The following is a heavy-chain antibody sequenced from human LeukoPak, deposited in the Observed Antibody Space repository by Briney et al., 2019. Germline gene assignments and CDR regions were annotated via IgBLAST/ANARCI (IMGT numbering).Heavy chain of an antibody. J-gene: IGHJ3*01. V-gene: IGHV1-2*04. D-gene: IGHD5-12*01. CDR3: ARDLIHSDVVATPDAFDL. Sequence: ASVKVSCKASGYIFTSYYIHWVRQAPGQGLEWMGWIHPYSGGAGHAQKFQGWVSMTRDTSISTAYMELPSLKSDDTAMYYCARDLIHSDVVATPDAFDLWGQGIMVTVSS. CDR1: GYIFTSYY. CDR2: IHPYSGGA.